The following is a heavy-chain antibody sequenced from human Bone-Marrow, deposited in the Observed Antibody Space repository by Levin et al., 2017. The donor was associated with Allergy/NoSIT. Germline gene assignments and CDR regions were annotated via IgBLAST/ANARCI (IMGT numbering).Heavy chain of an antibody. CDR2: INWNGNII. V-gene: IGHV3-20*04. Sequence: GGSLRLSCVASGFDFDDYGMGWVRQVPGKGLEWVSGINWNGNIINYADSVKGRFTISRDNAKNSLYLHMNSRRAEDTAVYYCGREWAAFGEPLHFYDYWGQGTLVTVSS. CDR1: GFDFDDYG. CDR3: GREWAAFGEPLHFYDY. J-gene: IGHJ4*02. D-gene: IGHD3-10*01.